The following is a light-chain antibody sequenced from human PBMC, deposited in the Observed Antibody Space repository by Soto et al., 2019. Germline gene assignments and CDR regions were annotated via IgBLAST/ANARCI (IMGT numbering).Light chain of an antibody. CDR3: HQFSSYPLT. J-gene: IGKJ4*01. Sequence: EFVLTQSPCHLSLSTGEIATLSFSASKTDRNNYLAWCQQKPGQAPSLLIHDASSRATGSPDRFSGGGSGTDVTLTTSRLEPEDFSVYYCHQFSSYPLTFGGGTKVDIK. CDR2: DAS. V-gene: IGKV3-20*01. CDR1: KTDRNNY.